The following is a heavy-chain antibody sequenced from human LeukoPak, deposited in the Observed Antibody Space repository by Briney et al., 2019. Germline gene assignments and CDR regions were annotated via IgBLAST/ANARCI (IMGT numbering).Heavy chain of an antibody. CDR2: IRYDGSNK. CDR3: AKDSDYYYGSGSEFDH. D-gene: IGHD3-10*01. CDR1: GFTVSSNY. V-gene: IGHV3-30*02. Sequence: PGGSLRLSCAASGFTVSSNYMSWVRQAPGKGLEWVTFIRYDGSNKYYADSVKGRFTISRDNSKNTLYLQMNSLRAEDTAVYYCAKDSDYYYGSGSEFDHWGQGTLVTVSS. J-gene: IGHJ4*02.